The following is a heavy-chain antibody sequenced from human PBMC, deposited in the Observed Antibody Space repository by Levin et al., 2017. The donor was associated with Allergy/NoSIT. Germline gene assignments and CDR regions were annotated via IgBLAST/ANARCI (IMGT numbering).Heavy chain of an antibody. V-gene: IGHV4-4*07. J-gene: IGHJ6*02. CDR3: SREDSSSARGMDV. CDR1: GGSISSYF. CDR2: IYTSGTT. D-gene: IGHD6-13*01. Sequence: KPSETLSLTCAVSGGSISSYFWSWIRQPAGKGLEWIGRIYTSGTTNYNSSLKSRVAMSVDTSKNVFSLNLSSVTAADTAVYYCSREDSSSARGMDVWGQGTTVTVSS.